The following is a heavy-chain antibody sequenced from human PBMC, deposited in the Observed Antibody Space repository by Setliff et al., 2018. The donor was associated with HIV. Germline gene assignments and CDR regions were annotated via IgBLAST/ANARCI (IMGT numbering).Heavy chain of an antibody. CDR3: AREREAWSAYDS. CDR2: IYYNEKT. CDR1: GGSASNSRYY. D-gene: IGHD3-3*01. J-gene: IGHJ5*02. V-gene: IGHV4-39*02. Sequence: PSETLSLTCTVSGGSASNSRYYWAWIRQPPGKGLEYIGSIYYNEKTYYSPSLKGRVTISVDTSKNQFSLKLSSVTAADTAVYHCAREREAWSAYDSWGQGTLVTVSA.